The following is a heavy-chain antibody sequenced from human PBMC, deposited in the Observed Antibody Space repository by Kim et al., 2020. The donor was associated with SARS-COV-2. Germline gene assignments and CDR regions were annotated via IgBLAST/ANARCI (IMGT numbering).Heavy chain of an antibody. Sequence: KGRFTISRDNAKNSLYLQMNSLRAEDTAVYYCARDGAARPFASGYWYFDLWGRGTLVTVSS. V-gene: IGHV3-11*06. CDR3: ARDGAARPFASGYWYFDL. D-gene: IGHD6-6*01. J-gene: IGHJ2*01.